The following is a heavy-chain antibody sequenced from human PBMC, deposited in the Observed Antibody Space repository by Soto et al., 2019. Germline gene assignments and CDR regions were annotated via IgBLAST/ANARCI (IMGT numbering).Heavy chain of an antibody. Sequence: EVQLVESGGVLVQPGRSLRLSCAASGFTFNDYAMHWVRQAPGRGLEWVAGITWNAYSIAYADSVKGRFTISRDNAKSSLHLQMSNLRPDDTALYYGAKDKDSSGWSAFDIWGLGTRVTVSS. CDR1: GFTFNDYA. V-gene: IGHV3-9*01. CDR2: ITWNAYSI. J-gene: IGHJ3*02. D-gene: IGHD6-19*01. CDR3: AKDKDSSGWSAFDI.